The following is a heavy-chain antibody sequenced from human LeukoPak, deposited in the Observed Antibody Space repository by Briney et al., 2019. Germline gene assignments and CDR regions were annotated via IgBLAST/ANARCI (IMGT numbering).Heavy chain of an antibody. D-gene: IGHD4-17*01. CDR1: GGSVNSRSYY. CDR2: IYYGGNT. Sequence: SETLSLTCTVSGGSVNSRSYYWNWIRQPPGKGLEWIGYIYYGGNTNYNPSLKSRVTISVDRSKNQFSLKLSSVTAADTAVYYCARGDYGDYFDYWGQGALVTVSS. J-gene: IGHJ4*02. CDR3: ARGDYGDYFDY. V-gene: IGHV4-61*01.